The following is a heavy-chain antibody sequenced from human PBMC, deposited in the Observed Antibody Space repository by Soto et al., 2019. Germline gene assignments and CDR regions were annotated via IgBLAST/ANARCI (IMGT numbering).Heavy chain of an antibody. Sequence: GASVKVSCKASGYTFTSYGISWVRQAPGQGLEWMGWISAYNGNTNYAQKLQGRVTMTTDTSTSTAYMELRSLRSDDTAVYYCARDSGSYYYDSSGYYPHSYFDYWGQGTLVTAPQ. CDR2: ISAYNGNT. CDR3: ARDSGSYYYDSSGYYPHSYFDY. V-gene: IGHV1-18*04. D-gene: IGHD3-22*01. J-gene: IGHJ4*02. CDR1: GYTFTSYG.